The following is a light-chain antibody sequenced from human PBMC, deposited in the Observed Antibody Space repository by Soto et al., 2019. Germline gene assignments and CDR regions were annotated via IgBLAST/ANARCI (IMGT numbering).Light chain of an antibody. CDR2: KTS. CDR3: QQYDSYPLT. CDR1: QSISSW. V-gene: IGKV1-5*03. Sequence: DIQMTQSPSTLSASVGDRVTITSRASQSISSWLAWYQKKPGKAPNLLIYKTSSLESGVPSRFSGSGSGTEFTLIVNSLQPDDFATYYCQQYDSYPLTFGGGTKV. J-gene: IGKJ4*01.